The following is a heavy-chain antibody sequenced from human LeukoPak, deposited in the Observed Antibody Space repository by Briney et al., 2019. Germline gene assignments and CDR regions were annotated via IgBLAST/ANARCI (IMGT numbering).Heavy chain of an antibody. CDR1: GYTFTSYY. Sequence: GASVKVSCKASGYTFTSYYMHWVRQAPGQGLEWMGIINPSGGSTSYAQKFQGRVTMTRDTSTSTVYMELSSLRSEDTAVDYCARATGYSSGWYDAFDIWGQGTMVTVSS. J-gene: IGHJ3*02. CDR2: INPSGGST. V-gene: IGHV1-46*01. D-gene: IGHD6-19*01. CDR3: ARATGYSSGWYDAFDI.